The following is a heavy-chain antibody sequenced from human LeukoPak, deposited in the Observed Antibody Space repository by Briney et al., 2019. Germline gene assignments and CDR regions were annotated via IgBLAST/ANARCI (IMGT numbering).Heavy chain of an antibody. Sequence: PGGSLRLSCVASGFTFSSYAMTWVRQAPGKGLEWVSSSGENTRYADSVKGRFTMSRDNSKNTLDLQMNGLRAEDTAVYYCAKSWRYYDTSNYYAFDIWGQGTMVTVSS. J-gene: IGHJ3*02. CDR3: AKSWRYYDTSNYYAFDI. CDR2: SGENT. CDR1: GFTFSSYA. D-gene: IGHD3-22*01. V-gene: IGHV3-23*01.